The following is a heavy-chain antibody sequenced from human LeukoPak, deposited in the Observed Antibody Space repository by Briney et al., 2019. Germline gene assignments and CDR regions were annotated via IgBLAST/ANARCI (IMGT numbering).Heavy chain of an antibody. V-gene: IGHV4-59*01. D-gene: IGHD2-2*01. CDR1: GGFISSYY. Sequence: PSQTLSLTCTVSGGFISSYYWSWIRQPPGKGLEWIGYVSYSGSINYNPSLKSRVTISVDTSKKQFSLKLSSVTAADTATYYCARDTPKAACSSTICQGFDPWGQGTLVTVSS. CDR2: VSYSGSI. J-gene: IGHJ5*02. CDR3: ARDTPKAACSSTICQGFDP.